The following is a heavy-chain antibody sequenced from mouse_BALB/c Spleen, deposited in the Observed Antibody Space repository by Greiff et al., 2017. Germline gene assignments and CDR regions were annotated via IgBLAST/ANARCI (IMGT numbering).Heavy chain of an antibody. CDR2: ISNGGGST. CDR1: GFTFSSYT. Sequence: EVMLVESGGGLVQPGGSLKLSCAASGFTFSSYTMSWVRQTPEKRLEWVAYISNGGGSTYYPDTVKGRFTISRDNAKNTLYLQMSSLKSEDTAMYYCARRDPMDYWGQGTSVTVSS. J-gene: IGHJ4*01. CDR3: ARRDPMDY. V-gene: IGHV5-12-2*01.